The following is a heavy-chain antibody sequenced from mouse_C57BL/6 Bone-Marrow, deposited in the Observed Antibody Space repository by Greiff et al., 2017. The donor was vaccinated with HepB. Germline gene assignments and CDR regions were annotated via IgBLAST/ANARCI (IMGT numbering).Heavy chain of an antibody. V-gene: IGHV1-63*01. Sequence: QVQLQQSGAELVRPGPSVKMSCKASGYTFTNYWIGWAKQRPGHGLEWIGDIYPGGGYTNYNEKFKGKATLTADKSSSTAYMQFSSLTSEDSAIYYCAITTVVAGNYFDYWGQGTTLTVSS. CDR3: AITTVVAGNYFDY. D-gene: IGHD1-1*01. CDR2: IYPGGGYT. CDR1: GYTFTNYW. J-gene: IGHJ2*01.